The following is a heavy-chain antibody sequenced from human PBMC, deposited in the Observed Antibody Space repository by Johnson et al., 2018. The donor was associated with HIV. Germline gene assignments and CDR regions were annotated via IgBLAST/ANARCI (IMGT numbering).Heavy chain of an antibody. J-gene: IGHJ3*02. CDR2: IRYDGSNK. CDR1: GFTFSSYG. Sequence: VQLVESGGGVVQPGGSLRLSCAASGFTFSSYGMHWVRQAPGKGLEWVAFIRYDGSNKYYADSVKGRFTISRDNSKNTLYLQMNSLRAEDTAVYYCAKSTCELLHLDAFDIWGQGTMVTVSS. V-gene: IGHV3-30*02. CDR3: AKSTCELLHLDAFDI. D-gene: IGHD1-26*01.